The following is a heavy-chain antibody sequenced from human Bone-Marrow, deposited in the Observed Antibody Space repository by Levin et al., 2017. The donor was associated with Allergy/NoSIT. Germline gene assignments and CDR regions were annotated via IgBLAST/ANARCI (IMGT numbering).Heavy chain of an antibody. CDR1: GYTFATRG. Sequence: EASVKVSCKASGYTFATRGISWVRQAPGQGLEWLGWISNYNGDTHYARKFQGRVTLTTDTATSTAYMELRSLRSDDTATYYCARNPVGDAFDIWGQGTTVTVSS. D-gene: IGHD1-26*01. V-gene: IGHV1-18*01. J-gene: IGHJ3*02. CDR2: ISNYNGDT. CDR3: ARNPVGDAFDI.